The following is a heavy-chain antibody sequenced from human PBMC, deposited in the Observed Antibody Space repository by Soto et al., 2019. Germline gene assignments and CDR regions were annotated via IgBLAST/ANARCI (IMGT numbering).Heavy chain of an antibody. CDR2: IYHSGST. Sequence: QLQLQESGSGLVKPSQTLSLTCAVSGGSISSGGYSWSWILQPPGKGLEWIGYIYHSGSTYYTPSLKSRVTIAVDRSKNQFSLQLSSVTAAATAVYYSAAGGGLPRYYWGQGTLVTGSS. CDR3: AAGGGLPRYY. D-gene: IGHD2-15*01. V-gene: IGHV4-30-2*01. CDR1: GGSISSGGYS. J-gene: IGHJ4*02.